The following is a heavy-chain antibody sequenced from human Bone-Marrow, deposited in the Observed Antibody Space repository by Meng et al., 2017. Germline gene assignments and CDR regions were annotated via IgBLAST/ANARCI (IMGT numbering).Heavy chain of an antibody. J-gene: IGHJ3*02. CDR2: ISGSSSTT. V-gene: IGHV3-23*01. CDR3: AKHGGTSYYDTSGRPPSTYDI. Sequence: RTCAASGFTFSNDALSWVRQAPGKGLEWGSAISGSSSTTYYADSVKGRFTISRDYSKNTLYLQMNSLRAEDTAVYYCAKHGGTSYYDTSGRPPSTYDIWGQGTMVTVSS. D-gene: IGHD3-22*01. CDR1: GFTFSNDA.